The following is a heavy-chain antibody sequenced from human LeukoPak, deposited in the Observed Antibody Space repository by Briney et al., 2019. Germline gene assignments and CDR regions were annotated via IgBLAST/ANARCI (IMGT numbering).Heavy chain of an antibody. J-gene: IGHJ4*02. CDR2: ISNTDSTT. Sequence: GGALRLSCAASGFTFSDYYMSWIRQAPGKGLEWVSYISNTDSTTQYADSVKGRFTISRDNAKNSLHLQMNSLRAEDKAVYYCARVRGSYSVDYWGQGTLVTVSS. D-gene: IGHD1-26*01. V-gene: IGHV3-11*04. CDR1: GFTFSDYY. CDR3: ARVRGSYSVDY.